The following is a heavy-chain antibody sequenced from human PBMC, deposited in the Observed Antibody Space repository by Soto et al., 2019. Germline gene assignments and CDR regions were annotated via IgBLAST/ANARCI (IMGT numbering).Heavy chain of an antibody. CDR2: IIPIFGTA. J-gene: IGHJ3*02. V-gene: IGHV1-69*01. Sequence: QVQLVQSGAEVKKPGSSVKVSCKASGGTFSSYAISWVRQAPGQGLEWMGGIIPIFGTANYAQKFQGRVTITADESTSTAYMELSSLRSEDRAVYYCARDGDDYGDYGDAFDIWGQRTMVTVSS. CDR1: GGTFSSYA. CDR3: ARDGDDYGDYGDAFDI. D-gene: IGHD4-17*01.